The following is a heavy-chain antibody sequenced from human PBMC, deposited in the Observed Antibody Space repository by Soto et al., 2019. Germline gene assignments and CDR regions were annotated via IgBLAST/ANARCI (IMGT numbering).Heavy chain of an antibody. Sequence: LVESGGGLVQPGGSLRLSCAASGFTVSNNYMSWVRQAPGKGLEWVSLIYSGGSTHYVDSVKGRFTISRDNSKNTLYLQMSSLRVEDTAVYYCAGYSHKGDWGQGTLVTVSS. D-gene: IGHD1-26*01. V-gene: IGHV3-66*01. CDR1: GFTVSNNY. J-gene: IGHJ4*02. CDR2: IYSGGST. CDR3: AGYSHKGD.